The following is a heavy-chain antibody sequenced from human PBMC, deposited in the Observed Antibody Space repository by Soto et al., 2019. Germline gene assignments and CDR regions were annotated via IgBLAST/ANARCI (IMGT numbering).Heavy chain of an antibody. CDR1: AYTFTAYY. Sequence: ASVKVSCKASAYTFTAYYMHWVRQAPGQGLEWMGWINPNSGGTNYAQKFQGRVTMTWDTSISTAYMELSRLRIDDTAVYYCARDLDSYGYLWGQGTLVTVSS. CDR3: ARDLDSYGYL. CDR2: INPNSGGT. J-gene: IGHJ5*02. V-gene: IGHV1-2*02. D-gene: IGHD5-18*01.